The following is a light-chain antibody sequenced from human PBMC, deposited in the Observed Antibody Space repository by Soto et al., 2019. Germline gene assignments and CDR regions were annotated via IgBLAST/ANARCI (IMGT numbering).Light chain of an antibody. Sequence: EIVMTQSPGTLSLSPVEIAPLSCRASQSVSYYLAWYQQKPGQAPRLLIYDTSSRASGIPDRFSGSGSGTGSTLTIIRLEPEDFAVYYCQQYDISPWTFGQGTKVDIK. CDR2: DTS. V-gene: IGKV3-20*01. CDR3: QQYDISPWT. J-gene: IGKJ1*01. CDR1: QSVSYY.